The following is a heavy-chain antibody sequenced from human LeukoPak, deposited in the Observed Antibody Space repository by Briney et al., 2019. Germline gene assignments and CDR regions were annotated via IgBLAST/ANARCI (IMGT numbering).Heavy chain of an antibody. CDR2: IASNGGSE. CDR3: AKRGHYSINWYHYFDY. D-gene: IGHD6-13*01. Sequence: PGGSLRLPCAASGFTFTTYGLHWVRQAPGKGLEWVAAIASNGGSEYYADSVKGRFTISRDNSKNTLFLQMNSLRPDDTAVYYCAKRGHYSINWYHYFDYWGQGTLVTVSS. J-gene: IGHJ4*02. V-gene: IGHV3-30*18. CDR1: GFTFTTYG.